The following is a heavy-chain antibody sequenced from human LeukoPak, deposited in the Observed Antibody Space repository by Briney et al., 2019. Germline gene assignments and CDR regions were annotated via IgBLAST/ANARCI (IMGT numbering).Heavy chain of an antibody. V-gene: IGHV4-59*08. Sequence: SETLSLTCTVSGGSISSYYWSWIRQPPGKGLEWIGYIYYSGSTNYNPSLKSRVTISVDTSKNQFSLKLSSVTAADTAVYYCAGTVDYYDSSGYYYWGQGTLVTVPS. CDR3: AGTVDYYDSSGYYY. J-gene: IGHJ4*02. D-gene: IGHD3-22*01. CDR2: IYYSGST. CDR1: GGSISSYY.